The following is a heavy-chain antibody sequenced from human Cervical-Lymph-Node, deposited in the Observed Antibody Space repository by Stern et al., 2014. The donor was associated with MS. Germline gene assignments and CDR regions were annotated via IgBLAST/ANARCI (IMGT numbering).Heavy chain of an antibody. CDR3: ARSYVSSSEGDH. Sequence: VQLGQSGAEVKKPGASVTISCKASGYIFTTYYIHWVRQAPGQGLEWMGIINPSGGATVYAQKFQDRVTMTRDTSTSTVYLELSSLRSEDTAVYYCARSYVSSSEGDHWGQGTLVSVSS. CDR1: GYIFTTYY. D-gene: IGHD6-6*01. V-gene: IGHV1-46*03. CDR2: INPSGGAT. J-gene: IGHJ4*02.